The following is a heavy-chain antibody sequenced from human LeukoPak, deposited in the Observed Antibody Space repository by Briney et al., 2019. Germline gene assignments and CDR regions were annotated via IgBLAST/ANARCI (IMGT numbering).Heavy chain of an antibody. Sequence: PGGSLRLSCAASGFTFSRNVMHWVRQAPGKGLEWVALISYDGNNKFYADSVKGRFTISSDNSRNTLFLQMNSLRGEDAAVYSCARGGIPTGPYYYFYYMDVWGKGTAVTVSS. J-gene: IGHJ6*03. D-gene: IGHD3-10*01. CDR3: ARGGIPTGPYYYFYYMDV. CDR2: ISYDGNNK. CDR1: GFTFSRNV. V-gene: IGHV3-30*01.